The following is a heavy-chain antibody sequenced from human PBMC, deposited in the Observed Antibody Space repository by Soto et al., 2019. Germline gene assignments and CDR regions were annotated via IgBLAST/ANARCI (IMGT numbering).Heavy chain of an antibody. Sequence: ASVKVSFKASGYTFTGYYMHWARQAPGQGLEWMGWINPNSGGTNYAQKFQGWVTMTRDTSISTAYMELSRLRSDDTAVYYCARISSWSRYYFDYWGQGTLVTVSS. V-gene: IGHV1-2*04. CDR1: GYTFTGYY. J-gene: IGHJ4*02. CDR3: ARISSWSRYYFDY. D-gene: IGHD6-13*01. CDR2: INPNSGGT.